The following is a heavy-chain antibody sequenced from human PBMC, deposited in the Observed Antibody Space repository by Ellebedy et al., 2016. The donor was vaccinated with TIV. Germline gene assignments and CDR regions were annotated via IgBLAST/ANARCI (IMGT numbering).Heavy chain of an antibody. V-gene: IGHV4-39*01. D-gene: IGHD2-21*02. CDR3: ARTDPWQPIDD. J-gene: IGHJ4*02. CDR2: VYYSGSP. Sequence: MPSETLSLTCTVSGGSVSTTRYYWAWIRQPPGEGLEWIGSVYYSGSPYYNPSFKSRVTLSADTSKNQFSLNLRTVTAAETGVYYCARTDPWQPIDDWGQGILVSVSS. CDR1: GGSVSTTRYY.